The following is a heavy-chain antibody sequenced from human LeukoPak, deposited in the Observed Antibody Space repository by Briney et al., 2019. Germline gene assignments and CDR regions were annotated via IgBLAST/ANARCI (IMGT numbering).Heavy chain of an antibody. CDR2: INHSGST. D-gene: IGHD3-10*01. V-gene: IGHV4-34*01. CDR3: ASRRSLLWFGEFPFDY. J-gene: IGHJ4*02. CDR1: GGSFSGYY. Sequence: PSETLSLTCAVYGGSFSGYYWGWIRQPPGKGLEWIGEINHSGSTNYNPSLKSRVTISVDTSKNQFSLKLSSVTAADTAVYYCASRRSLLWFGEFPFDYWGQETLVTVSS.